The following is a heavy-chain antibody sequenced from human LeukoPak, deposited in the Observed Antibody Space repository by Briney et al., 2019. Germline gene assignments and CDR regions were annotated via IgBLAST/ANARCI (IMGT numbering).Heavy chain of an antibody. CDR2: IYYSGST. CDR1: GGSISSSSYY. V-gene: IGHV4-39*07. J-gene: IGHJ4*02. Sequence: KASETLSLTCTVSGGSISSSSYYWGWIRQPPGKGLEWIGSIYYSGSTYYNPSLKSRVTISVDKSKNQFSLKLSSVIAADTAVYYCAMGLAWKLDYWGQGTLVTVSS. D-gene: IGHD4-23*01. CDR3: AMGLAWKLDY.